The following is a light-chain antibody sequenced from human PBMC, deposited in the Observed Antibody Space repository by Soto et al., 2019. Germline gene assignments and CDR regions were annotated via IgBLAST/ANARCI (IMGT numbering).Light chain of an antibody. V-gene: IGLV1-47*02. Sequence: QSVLTQPPSASGTPGQRVTISCSGSSSNIGNGYVYWYQQVPGTAPKLLIYSDYQRPSGVPDRFSGSKSGTSASLAISGLRSEDAGDYYCASWDDSLSGLYVFGTGTKLTAL. CDR3: ASWDDSLSGLYV. CDR2: SDY. J-gene: IGLJ1*01. CDR1: SSNIGNGY.